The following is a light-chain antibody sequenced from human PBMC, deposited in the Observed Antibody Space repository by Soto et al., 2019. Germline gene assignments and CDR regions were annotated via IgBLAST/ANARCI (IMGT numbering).Light chain of an antibody. CDR3: QQYEIYPFT. J-gene: IGKJ5*01. CDR1: QNINSW. V-gene: IGKV1-5*03. CDR2: KSS. Sequence: DLQMTQSPSTLSASVGDRVTITCRASQNINSWLAWYQQKPGKAPKLLIYKSSSLESGVPSRFSVSGSGTEFTLTISSLQLDDFAAYYCQQYEIYPFTFGQGTRLEIK.